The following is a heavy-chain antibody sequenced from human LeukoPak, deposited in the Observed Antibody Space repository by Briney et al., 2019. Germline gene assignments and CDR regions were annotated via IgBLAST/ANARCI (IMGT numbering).Heavy chain of an antibody. CDR3: AKYGPQDSGSSHFDY. Sequence: GGSLRLSCAASGFTFSSYSMNWVRQAPGKGLEWVSAIRDSGSSTHYADSVKGRFTTSRDNSKNTLFLQMNSLRAEDTAIYYCAKYGPQDSGSSHFDYWGQGALVTVSS. CDR1: GFTFSSYS. D-gene: IGHD1-26*01. V-gene: IGHV3-23*01. CDR2: IRDSGSST. J-gene: IGHJ4*02.